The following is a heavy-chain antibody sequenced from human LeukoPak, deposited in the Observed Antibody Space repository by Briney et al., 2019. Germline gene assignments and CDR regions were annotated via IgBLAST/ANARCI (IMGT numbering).Heavy chain of an antibody. Sequence: SVKVSCKASGGTFSSFAISWVRQAPGQGLVWMGGIIPIFGTANYAQKFQGRVTIAADKSTSTAYMELSSLRSEDTAVYYCARVGPYFDYWGQGTLVTVSS. CDR2: IIPIFGTA. CDR3: ARVGPYFDY. CDR1: GGTFSSFA. J-gene: IGHJ4*02. V-gene: IGHV1-69*06.